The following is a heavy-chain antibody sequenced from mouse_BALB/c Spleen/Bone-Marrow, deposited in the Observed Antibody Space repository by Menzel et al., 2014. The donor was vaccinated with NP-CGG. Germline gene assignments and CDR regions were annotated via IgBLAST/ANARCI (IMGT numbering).Heavy chain of an antibody. CDR2: IAPGSGTT. CDR1: GYTFTNFW. D-gene: IGHD2-3*01. Sequence: DLVKPGASVKLSCKASGYTFTNFWINWIKQRPGQGLEWIGRIAPGSGTTYYNEMFKGKATLTVDTSSSTAYIQLSSLSSEDSDVYFCARYDYAMDYWGQGTSVTVSS. V-gene: IGHV1S41*01. J-gene: IGHJ4*01. CDR3: ARYDYAMDY.